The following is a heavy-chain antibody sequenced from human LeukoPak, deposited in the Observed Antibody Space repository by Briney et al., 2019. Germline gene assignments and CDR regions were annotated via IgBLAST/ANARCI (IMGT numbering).Heavy chain of an antibody. CDR1: GGSLSSGSYY. Sequence: PSETLSLTCTVSGGSLSSGSYYWGWIRQPPGKGLEWIGSVHHNGGTFYDPSLKSRATVSIDTSKNQFSLKVMSVTAADTALYYCTAERAGTIVDYWGQGTLVTVSS. CDR2: VHHNGGT. D-gene: IGHD1-1*01. V-gene: IGHV4-39*07. CDR3: TAERAGTIVDY. J-gene: IGHJ4*02.